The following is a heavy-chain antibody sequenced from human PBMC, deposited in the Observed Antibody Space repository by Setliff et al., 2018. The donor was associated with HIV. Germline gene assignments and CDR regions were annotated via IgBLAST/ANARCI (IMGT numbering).Heavy chain of an antibody. CDR2: INRSGSA. J-gene: IGHJ4*02. CDR1: GGSFSGHP. D-gene: IGHD6-13*01. V-gene: IGHV4-34*01. CDR3: ARQSTVAAAGFDF. Sequence: PSETLSLTCAVYGGSFSGHPWTWIRQPPGKGLEWIGEINRSGSANYNRSLKSRVTMSVDASKRQFSLKPDSVTAADTAIYYCARQSTVAAAGFDFWGRERWSPSP.